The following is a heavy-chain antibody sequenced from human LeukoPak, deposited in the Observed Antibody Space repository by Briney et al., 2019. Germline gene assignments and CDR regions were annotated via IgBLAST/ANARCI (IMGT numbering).Heavy chain of an antibody. D-gene: IGHD2-2*01. CDR2: IIPILGIA. Sequence: ASVKVSCKASGGTFSSYAISWVRQAPGQGLEWMGRIIPILGIANYAQKFQGRVTITADKSTSTAYMELSSLRSEDTAVYYCARPKYQLLWDDYWGQGTLVTVSS. V-gene: IGHV1-69*04. J-gene: IGHJ4*02. CDR3: ARPKYQLLWDDY. CDR1: GGTFSSYA.